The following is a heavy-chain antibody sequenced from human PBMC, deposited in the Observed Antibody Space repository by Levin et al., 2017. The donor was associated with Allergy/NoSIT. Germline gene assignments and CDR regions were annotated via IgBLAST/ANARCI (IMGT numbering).Heavy chain of an antibody. CDR2: IGTSLSYI. J-gene: IGHJ6*02. CDR3: ARDDAQYGSRSQRDGMDV. CDR1: GFTFTTFS. V-gene: IGHV3-21*01. D-gene: IGHD3-10*01. Sequence: PGGSLRLSCAASGFTFTTFSMNWVRQAPGKGLEWVSSIGTSLSYIYYADSVKGRFTISRDNAKNSLDLQMNSLSAEDTAVYYCARDDAQYGSRSQRDGMDVGGQAATVTV.